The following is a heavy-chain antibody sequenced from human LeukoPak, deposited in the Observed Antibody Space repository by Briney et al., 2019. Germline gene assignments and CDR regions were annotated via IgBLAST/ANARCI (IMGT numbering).Heavy chain of an antibody. CDR3: ARDSGVCSGGSCYPHSGFDY. CDR2: INPSGGST. J-gene: IGHJ4*02. CDR1: GYTFTSYY. Sequence: ASVKVSCKASGYTFTSYYMHWVRQAPGQGLEWMGIINPSGGSTSYAQKFQGRVTMTRDTSTSTVYMELSSLRSEDTAVYYCARDSGVCSGGSCYPHSGFDYWGQGTLVIVSS. V-gene: IGHV1-46*01. D-gene: IGHD2-15*01.